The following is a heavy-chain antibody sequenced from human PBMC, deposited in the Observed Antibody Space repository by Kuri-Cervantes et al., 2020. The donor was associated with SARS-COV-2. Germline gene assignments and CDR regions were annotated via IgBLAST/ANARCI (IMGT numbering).Heavy chain of an antibody. V-gene: IGHV4-34*01. Sequence: SETLSLTCAVFGGSLSDYSWRWIRQPPEKGLEWIGDINHSGNANYNPSFKSRVTISVDTSKNQFSLRLSSVIAADTAVYYCARGREGVEPATVRGLGFYYYYFMDVWGRGTTVTVSS. D-gene: IGHD2-2*02. CDR2: INHSGNA. J-gene: IGHJ6*03. CDR1: GGSLSDYS. CDR3: ARGREGVEPATVRGLGFYYYYFMDV.